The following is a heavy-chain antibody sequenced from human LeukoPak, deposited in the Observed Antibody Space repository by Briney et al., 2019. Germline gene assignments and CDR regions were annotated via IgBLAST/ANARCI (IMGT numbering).Heavy chain of an antibody. D-gene: IGHD6-13*01. CDR3: AKYSTRCFAY. V-gene: IGHV3-30*18. J-gene: IGHJ4*02. Sequence: PGGSLRLSCTASGFTFSSYGMDWVRQAPGKGLEWVAIISHDGSNEYYADSVKGRFTISRDNSKNTLYLQMNSLRAEDTAVYYCAKYSTRCFAYGGQGPRVTVSS. CDR1: GFTFSSYG. CDR2: ISHDGSNE.